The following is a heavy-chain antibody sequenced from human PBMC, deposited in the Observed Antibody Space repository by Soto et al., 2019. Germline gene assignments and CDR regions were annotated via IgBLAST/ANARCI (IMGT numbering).Heavy chain of an antibody. D-gene: IGHD2-2*01. V-gene: IGHV3-21*01. CDR2: ISSSSSYI. Sequence: PGGSLRLSCAASGFTFSSYSMNWVRQAPGKGLEWVSSISSSSSYIYYADSVKGRFTISRDNAKNSLYLQMNSLRAEDTAVYYCASTGHFSCSSTSCYSGYWGQGTLVTAPQ. J-gene: IGHJ4*02. CDR3: ASTGHFSCSSTSCYSGY. CDR1: GFTFSSYS.